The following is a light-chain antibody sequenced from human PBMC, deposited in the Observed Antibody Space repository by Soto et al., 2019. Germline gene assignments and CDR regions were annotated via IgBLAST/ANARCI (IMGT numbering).Light chain of an antibody. CDR1: QSLLHSNGYNY. V-gene: IGKV2-28*01. J-gene: IGKJ1*01. Sequence: DVVMTQSPLSLPVTPGETASISCRSSQSLLHSNGYNYLDWYLQKQGHSPQLLIYLGSNRASGVPDRFSGSGSGTDFTLKISRVEAEDVGVYYCVQALQSPPWTFGQGTKVDIK. CDR2: LGS. CDR3: VQALQSPPWT.